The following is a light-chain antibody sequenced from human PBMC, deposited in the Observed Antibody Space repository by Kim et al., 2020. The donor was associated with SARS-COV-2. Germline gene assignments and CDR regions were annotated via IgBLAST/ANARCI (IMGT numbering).Light chain of an antibody. CDR2: RNN. J-gene: IGLJ3*02. V-gene: IGLV10-54*01. CDR3: SAWDSSLTAWV. CDR1: RTNVGYHG. Sequence: QPSTLTCSWNRTNVGYHGAAWLLKHQRHPPKLLSFRNNNRPSEISERFSASRSGSTASLTISGLQPEDEADYYCSAWDSSLTAWVFGGGTQLTVL.